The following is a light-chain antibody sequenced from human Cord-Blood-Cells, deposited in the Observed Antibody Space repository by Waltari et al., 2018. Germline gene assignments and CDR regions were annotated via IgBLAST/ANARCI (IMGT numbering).Light chain of an antibody. CDR1: QSVGSN. V-gene: IGKV3-11*01. J-gene: IGKJ3*01. CDR3: QQRRNWPGT. CDR2: DAS. Sequence: EIVLTQSPPTMSLSPGPRAPHSCRPSQSVGSNSPWYTQKHGQAPRLLIYDASNRATGIPARFSGSGSEKDFTLTISRLEPEAFAVYDCQQRRNWPGTFGAGTKVDIK.